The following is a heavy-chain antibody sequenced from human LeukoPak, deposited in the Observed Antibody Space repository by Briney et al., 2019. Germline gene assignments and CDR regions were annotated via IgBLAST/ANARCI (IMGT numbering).Heavy chain of an antibody. D-gene: IGHD2/OR15-2a*01. V-gene: IGHV3-33*01. J-gene: IGHJ4*02. CDR2: IWYDGSNK. CDR3: ARERSEAFLDY. CDR1: GFTFSSYG. Sequence: PGGSLRLSCAASGFTFSSYGMPWVRQAPGKGLEWVAVIWYDGSNKYYADSVKGRFTISRDNSKNTLYLQMNSLRAEDTAVYYCARERSEAFLDYWGQGTLVTVSS.